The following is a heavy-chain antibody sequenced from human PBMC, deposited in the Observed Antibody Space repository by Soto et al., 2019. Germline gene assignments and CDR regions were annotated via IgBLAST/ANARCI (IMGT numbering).Heavy chain of an antibody. V-gene: IGHV3-21*01. J-gene: IGHJ4*02. Sequence: EVQLVESGGGLVKPGGSQRLSCAGSGFTFSSYSMNWVRQAPGKGLEWVSSISSSSSYIYYADSVKGRFTISRDNAKTSLYLQMNSLRAEDTAVYYCASHPLGAMAGTKSEYYFDYWGQGTLVTVSS. D-gene: IGHD6-19*01. CDR2: ISSSSSYI. CDR3: ASHPLGAMAGTKSEYYFDY. CDR1: GFTFSSYS.